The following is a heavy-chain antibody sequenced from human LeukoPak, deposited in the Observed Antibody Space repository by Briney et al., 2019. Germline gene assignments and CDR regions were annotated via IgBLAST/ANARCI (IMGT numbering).Heavy chain of an antibody. CDR3: SFGVRGVIITYFDY. Sequence: PGGSLRLSCAASGFTFSSYAMSWVRQAPGKGLEWVSAISGSGGSTYYADSVKGRFTISRDNSKNTLYLQMNSLRAEDTAVYYCSFGVRGVIITYFDYWGQGTLVTVSS. CDR1: GFTFSSYA. CDR2: ISGSGGST. D-gene: IGHD3-10*01. J-gene: IGHJ4*02. V-gene: IGHV3-23*01.